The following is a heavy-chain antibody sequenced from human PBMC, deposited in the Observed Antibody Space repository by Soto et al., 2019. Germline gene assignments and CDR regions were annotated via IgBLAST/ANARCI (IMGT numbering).Heavy chain of an antibody. J-gene: IGHJ6*03. D-gene: IGHD3-10*01. V-gene: IGHV4-34*01. CDR1: GGSFSGYY. Sequence: SETLSLTCAVYGGSFSGYYWSWIRQPPGKGLEWIGEINHSGSNNYNPSLKSRVTISVDTSKNQFSLKLSSVTAADTAVYFCAREVPDYGSGTYTSYYYYYMDVWGKGTTVTVSS. CDR3: AREVPDYGSGTYTSYYYYYMDV. CDR2: INHSGSN.